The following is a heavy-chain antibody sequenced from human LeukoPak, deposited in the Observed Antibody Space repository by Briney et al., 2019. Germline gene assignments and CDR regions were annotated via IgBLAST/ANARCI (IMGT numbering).Heavy chain of an antibody. D-gene: IGHD3-10*01. CDR2: ISSSGSTI. CDR1: GFTFSDYY. V-gene: IGHV3-11*01. Sequence: GGPLRLSCAAPGFTFSDYYMSWIPQAPGKRLKWVSYISSSGSTIYYADSVKGRFTISRDNAKNSLYLQMNSLRAEDTGVYYCARVPASGESLDYWGQGTLVTVSS. CDR3: ARVPASGESLDY. J-gene: IGHJ4*02.